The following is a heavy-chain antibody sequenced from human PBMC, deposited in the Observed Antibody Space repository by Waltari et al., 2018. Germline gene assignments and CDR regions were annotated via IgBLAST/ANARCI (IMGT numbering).Heavy chain of an antibody. V-gene: IGHV4-34*02. CDR2: VSQRGNT. Sequence: QVHLQQWGAGLLKPSETLSLTCGVYGGPLSGPYWGGLRQSPEGGLEWIGEVSQRGNTTYNPALSGRGTISVDTARSQVSLKLHSVTAADTAVYYCAKTLLLSLYALDVWGQGTTVIVSS. CDR1: GGPLSGPY. CDR3: AKTLLLSLYALDV. J-gene: IGHJ6*01. D-gene: IGHD1-26*01.